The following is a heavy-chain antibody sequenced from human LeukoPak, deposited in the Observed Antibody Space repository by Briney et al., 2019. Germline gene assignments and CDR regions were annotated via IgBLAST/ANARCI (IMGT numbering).Heavy chain of an antibody. V-gene: IGHV3-21*01. Sequence: PGGSLRLSCAASGFTFSSYSMNWVRQAPGKGLEWVSSISSSSSYIYYADSVKGRFTISRDNAKNSLYLQMNNLRAEDTAVYYCARAPNYYDSSGYYPYWGQGTLVTVSS. D-gene: IGHD3-22*01. J-gene: IGHJ4*02. CDR2: ISSSSSYI. CDR1: GFTFSSYS. CDR3: ARAPNYYDSSGYYPY.